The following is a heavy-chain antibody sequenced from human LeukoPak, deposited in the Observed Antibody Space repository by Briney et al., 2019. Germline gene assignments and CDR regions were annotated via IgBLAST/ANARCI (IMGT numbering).Heavy chain of an antibody. CDR3: AAARRYDSSGYYIFDY. Sequence: GTSVKVSCKASGFTFTSSAMQWVRQARGQRLEWIGWIVVGSGNTNYAQKFQERVTITRDMSTSTAYMELSSLRSEDTAVYYCAAARRYDSSGYYIFDYWGQGTLVTVSS. CDR1: GFTFTSSA. D-gene: IGHD3-22*01. V-gene: IGHV1-58*02. J-gene: IGHJ4*02. CDR2: IVVGSGNT.